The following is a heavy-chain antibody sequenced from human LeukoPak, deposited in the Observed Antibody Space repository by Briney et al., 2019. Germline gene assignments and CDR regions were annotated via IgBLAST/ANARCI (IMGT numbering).Heavy chain of an antibody. V-gene: IGHV1-2*06. CDR3: ARDYCSSTSCLLDY. Sequence: ASVKISCKAFGYTFTGYHMHWVRQAPGQGLEWMGRINPNSGDTNNAQKFQGRVTMTRDTSISTAYMDLSRLTSDDTAVYYCARDYCSSTSCLLDYWGQGTLVTVSS. D-gene: IGHD2-2*01. CDR2: INPNSGDT. CDR1: GYTFTGYH. J-gene: IGHJ4*02.